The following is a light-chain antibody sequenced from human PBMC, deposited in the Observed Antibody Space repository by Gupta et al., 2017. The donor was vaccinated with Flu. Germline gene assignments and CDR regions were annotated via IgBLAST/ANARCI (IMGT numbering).Light chain of an antibody. Sequence: QSALTQPVSVSGSPGQSITFPCTETSSDICGYNKVPWYQPHPGKAPKLLIYEVSNRPSVFSNRFSGSESVNTASLSISGLQADDEADYYCSSYTSNSALYVFGTGAKFTVL. J-gene: IGLJ1*01. CDR2: EVS. CDR1: SSDICGYNK. CDR3: SSYTSNSALYV. V-gene: IGLV2-14*01.